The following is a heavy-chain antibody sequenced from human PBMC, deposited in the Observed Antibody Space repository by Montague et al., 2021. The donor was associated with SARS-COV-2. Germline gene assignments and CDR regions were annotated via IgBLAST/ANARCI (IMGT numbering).Heavy chain of an antibody. J-gene: IGHJ3*02. V-gene: IGHV4-4*02. CDR2: IYHSGST. CDR3: ARGYRRITIFGVVIYDAFDI. D-gene: IGHD3-3*01. CDR1: GGSISSSNW. Sequence: SETLSLTCAVSGGSISSSNWWSWVRQPPGKGLEWIGEIYHSGSTNYNPSLKSRVTISVDKSKNRFSLKLSSVTAADTAVYYCARGYRRITIFGVVIYDAFDIWGQGTMVTVSS.